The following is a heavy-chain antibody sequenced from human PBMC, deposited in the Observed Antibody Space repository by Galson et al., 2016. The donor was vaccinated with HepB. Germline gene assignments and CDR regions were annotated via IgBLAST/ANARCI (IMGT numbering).Heavy chain of an antibody. D-gene: IGHD6-6*01. CDR2: TYYRSKWYN. CDR3: ARPYSSSSFYYGMDV. CDR1: GDSVSSDSAT. J-gene: IGHJ6*02. V-gene: IGHV6-1*01. Sequence: CAISGDSVSSDSATWHWIRQSPSRGLEWLGRTYYRSKWYNDYAVSVISRVTINPDTSTNQFSLHLNSVTPEDTAVYYCARPYSSSSFYYGMDVWGQGTTVTVSS.